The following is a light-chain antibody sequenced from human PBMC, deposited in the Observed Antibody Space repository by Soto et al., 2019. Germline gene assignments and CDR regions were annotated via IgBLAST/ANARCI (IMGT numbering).Light chain of an antibody. V-gene: IGLV2-11*01. CDR2: NVI. CDR3: CSYAGSYTYV. CDR1: SSDVGGYNF. Sequence: QSALTQPRSVSGSPGQSVTISCTGTSSDVGGYNFVSWYQHHPGKAPKLMIYNVIQRPSGVPDHFSASKSGNTASLTISGLQAEDEADYYCCSYAGSYTYVFGTGTKLTVL. J-gene: IGLJ1*01.